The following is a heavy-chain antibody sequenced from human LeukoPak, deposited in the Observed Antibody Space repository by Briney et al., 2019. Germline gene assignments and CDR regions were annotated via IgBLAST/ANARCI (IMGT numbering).Heavy chain of an antibody. CDR1: GFTFSSDW. CDR3: ARDETVAHDYYYGMDV. J-gene: IGHJ6*02. D-gene: IGHD6-19*01. V-gene: IGHV3-74*01. Sequence: GGSLRLSCAASGFTFSSDWMHWVRQAPGKGLVWVSRINSDGSSTSYADSVKGRFTISRDNAKNTLYLQLNSLRAEDTAVYYCARDETVAHDYYYGMDVWGQGTTVTVSS. CDR2: INSDGSST.